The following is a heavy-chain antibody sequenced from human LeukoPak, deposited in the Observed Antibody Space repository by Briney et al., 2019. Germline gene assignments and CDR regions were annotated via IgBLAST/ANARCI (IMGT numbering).Heavy chain of an antibody. CDR3: ARGDGDY. J-gene: IGHJ4*01. CDR1: GFTFSSYA. CDR2: INHSGST. V-gene: IGHV4-34*01. Sequence: PGGSLRLSCAASGFTFSSYAMSWIRQPPGKGLEWIGEINHSGSTNYNPSLKSRVTISVDTSKNQFSLKLSSVTAADTAVYYCARGDGDYWGQEPWSPSPQ.